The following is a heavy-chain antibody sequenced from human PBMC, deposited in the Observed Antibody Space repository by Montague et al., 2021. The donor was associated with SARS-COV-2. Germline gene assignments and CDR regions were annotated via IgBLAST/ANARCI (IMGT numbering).Heavy chain of an antibody. V-gene: IGHV4-34*01. J-gene: IGHJ3*02. D-gene: IGHD2-2*01. CDR3: ARGRQPVVVPGAGPAGRAFDI. Sequence: SETLSLTGAISGGSFSNYYWSWIRQPPGKGLEWIGEVNQSGTTIYNPSVKSGVTISEDTSKNQFYLRLNSVTAADTAVYYCARGRQPVVVPGAGPAGRAFDIWGQGTMVTVSS. CDR1: GGSFSNYY. CDR2: VNQSGTT.